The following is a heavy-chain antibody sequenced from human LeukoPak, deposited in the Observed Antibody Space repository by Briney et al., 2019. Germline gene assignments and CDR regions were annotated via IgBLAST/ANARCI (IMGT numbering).Heavy chain of an antibody. CDR3: VREVSAWPKNRFDP. D-gene: IGHD3-3*01. V-gene: IGHV3-23*01. CDR1: GFTFRSYA. CDR2: ISDSGDGT. Sequence: GGSLRLSCAGSGFTFRSYAMSWVRQSPVKGLEWVSAISDSGDGTYYADSVKARFTISRDNSKNTVYLEMSSLRAEDTAVYYCVREVSAWPKNRFDPWGQGTLVTVSS. J-gene: IGHJ5*02.